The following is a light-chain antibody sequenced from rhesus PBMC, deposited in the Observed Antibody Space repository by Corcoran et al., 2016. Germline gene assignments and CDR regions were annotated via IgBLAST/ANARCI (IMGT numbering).Light chain of an antibody. J-gene: IGKJ2*01. CDR3: QQYNSAPYS. V-gene: IGKV1-21*01. CDR1: QGISSW. Sequence: DIQMTQSPSSLSASVGDRVTITCRASQGISSWLAWYQQKPGKAPKPLVYKATSLPSGVPSRFSGSGSGTDSSLTISSLQPEDFATYYCQQYNSAPYSFGQGTKVEIK. CDR2: KAT.